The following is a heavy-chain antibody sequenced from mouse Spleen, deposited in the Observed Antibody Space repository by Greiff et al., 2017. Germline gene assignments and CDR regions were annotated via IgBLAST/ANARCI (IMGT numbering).Heavy chain of an antibody. V-gene: IGHV1-76*01. CDR2: IYPGSGNT. Sequence: VKLVESGAELVRPGASVKLSCKASGYTFTDYYINWVKQRPGQGLEWIARIYPGSGNTYYNEKFKGKATLTAEKSSSTAYMQLSSLTSEDSAVYFCARDGNYVDYWGQGTTLTVSS. CDR3: ARDGNYVDY. CDR1: GYTFTDYY. J-gene: IGHJ2*01. D-gene: IGHD2-1*01.